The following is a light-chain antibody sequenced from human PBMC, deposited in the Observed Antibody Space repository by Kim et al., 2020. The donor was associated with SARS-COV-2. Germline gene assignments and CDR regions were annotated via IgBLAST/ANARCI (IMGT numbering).Light chain of an antibody. CDR3: QHYNSFPLT. J-gene: IGKJ4*01. CDR1: QFIIIW. V-gene: IGKV1-5*03. CDR2: KAS. Sequence: DTQLTQSPSPLSASLGDRVTMTCRASQFIIIWLSWYQQKPGRAPKLLISKASTLESDVPSRFSGSGSGTEFTLTISSLQPDDFATYYCQHYNSFPLTFGGGTKVDIK.